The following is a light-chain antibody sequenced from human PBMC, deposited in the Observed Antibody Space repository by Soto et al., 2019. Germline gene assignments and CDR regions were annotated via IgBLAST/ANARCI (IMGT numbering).Light chain of an antibody. V-gene: IGKV1-39*01. J-gene: IGKJ5*01. CDR2: AAS. Sequence: DIQMTQSPSSLSASVGDRVTITCRASQSISSYLNWYQQKPGKAPKLLIYAASSLQSGVPSRFSGSGSGTDFTLTISSLQPEDFATYYCQQGYSLITFGQGTRLEIK. CDR1: QSISSY. CDR3: QQGYSLIT.